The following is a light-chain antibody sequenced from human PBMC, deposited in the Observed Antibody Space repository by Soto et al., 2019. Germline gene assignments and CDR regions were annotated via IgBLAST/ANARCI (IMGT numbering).Light chain of an antibody. Sequence: QSVLTQPASVSGTPGQSITISCTGTSIDVGAYNYVSWYQQHPGKAPKLMLYDVNNRPSGVSNRFSGSKSGDTASLTISGLQAEDEADYYCSSYTTSSTYAFGTGTKLTVL. CDR2: DVN. J-gene: IGLJ1*01. CDR3: SSYTTSSTYA. CDR1: SIDVGAYNY. V-gene: IGLV2-14*01.